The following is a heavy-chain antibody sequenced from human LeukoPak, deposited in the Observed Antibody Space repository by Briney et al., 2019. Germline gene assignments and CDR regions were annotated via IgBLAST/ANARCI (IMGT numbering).Heavy chain of an antibody. J-gene: IGHJ6*03. V-gene: IGHV4-59*01. CDR2: IYYSGST. CDR3: ARTTEGGYTYGYFYYYYMDV. Sequence: SETLSLTCTVSGGSISDYYWSWIRQPPGKGLEWIGYIYYSGSTNYNPSLKSRVTISVDTSKNHFSLKLSSVTAADTAVYYCARTTEGGYTYGYFYYYYMDVWGKGTTVTISS. CDR1: GGSISDYY. D-gene: IGHD5-18*01.